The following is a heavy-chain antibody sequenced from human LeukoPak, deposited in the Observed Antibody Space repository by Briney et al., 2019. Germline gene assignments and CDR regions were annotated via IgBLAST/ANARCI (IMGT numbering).Heavy chain of an antibody. V-gene: IGHV4-34*01. CDR2: INHSGST. CDR3: ARGYCSSTSCYTFDY. Sequence: PSETLSLTCAVYVGSFSVYYWSWIRQPPGKGLEWIGEINHSGSTNYNPSLTSRVTISIDTSKNKSSLKLSSVTAADTAVYYCARGYCSSTSCYTFDYCGEGTLVTVSS. D-gene: IGHD2-2*02. J-gene: IGHJ4*02. CDR1: VGSFSVYY.